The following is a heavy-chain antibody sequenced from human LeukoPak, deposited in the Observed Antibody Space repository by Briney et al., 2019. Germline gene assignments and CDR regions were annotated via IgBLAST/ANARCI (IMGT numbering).Heavy chain of an antibody. Sequence: SETLSLTCAVYGGSFSGYYWSWIRQPPGKGLEWIGEINHSGSTNYNPSLKGRVTISVDTSKNQFSLKLSSVTAADTAVYYCAKEEASYHYGSGRKTWKNWFDPWGQGTLVTVSS. V-gene: IGHV4-34*01. CDR3: AKEEASYHYGSGRKTWKNWFDP. CDR1: GGSFSGYY. J-gene: IGHJ5*02. CDR2: INHSGST. D-gene: IGHD3-10*01.